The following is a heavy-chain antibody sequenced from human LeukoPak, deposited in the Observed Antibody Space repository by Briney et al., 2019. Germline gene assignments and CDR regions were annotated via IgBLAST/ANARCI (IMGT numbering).Heavy chain of an antibody. J-gene: IGHJ6*02. CDR2: MTLNSGRT. CDR3: GRGYAMDV. Sequence: ASVKVSCKVFGYTATNFDINWVRQATGQGFEWMGWMTLNSGRTGYSRESQGRVTMTTDPSTNTAYMDVSSLTSDDTAVYYCGRGYAMDVWGQGTTVIVSS. V-gene: IGHV1-8*01. CDR1: GYTATNFD.